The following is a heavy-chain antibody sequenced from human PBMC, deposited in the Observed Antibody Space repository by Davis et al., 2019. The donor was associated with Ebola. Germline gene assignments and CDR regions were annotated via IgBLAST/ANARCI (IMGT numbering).Heavy chain of an antibody. CDR2: IRSKANSYAT. CDR1: GFTFSGSA. CDR3: TSPYYYDSSGYYRFDY. J-gene: IGHJ4*02. Sequence: GGSLRLSCAASGFTFSGSAMHWVRQASGKGLGWVGRIRSKANSYATVYAASVKGRFTISRDDSKNTAYLQMNSLKTEDTAVYYCTSPYYYDSSGYYRFDYWGQGTLVTVSS. D-gene: IGHD3-22*01. V-gene: IGHV3-73*01.